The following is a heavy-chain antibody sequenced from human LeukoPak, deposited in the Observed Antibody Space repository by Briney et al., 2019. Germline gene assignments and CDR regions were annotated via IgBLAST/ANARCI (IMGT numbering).Heavy chain of an antibody. J-gene: IGHJ4*02. CDR3: ALKSSDRTGFDY. D-gene: IGHD3-22*01. V-gene: IGHV3-30*02. Sequence: GGSLRLSCAASGFTFSGYGIHWVRQAPGKGLEWVAFIRYDGSNEYFADSVKGRFTISRDNSKNTLYLQMSSLRAEDTAVYYCALKSSDRTGFDYWGQGTLVTVSS. CDR1: GFTFSGYG. CDR2: IRYDGSNE.